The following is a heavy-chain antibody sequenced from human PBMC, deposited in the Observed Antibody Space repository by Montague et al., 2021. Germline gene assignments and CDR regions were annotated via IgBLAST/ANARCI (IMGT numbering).Heavy chain of an antibody. Sequence: SLRLSCAPSGFTFSRYWMHWVRQPPGKGLEWMSYINTDGSDEWYADSVKGRFTISRDRARNMLYLQMDSLRVEDTAVYYCATMGAGAEERYWGQGTLVTVSS. D-gene: IGHD6-13*01. CDR1: GFTFSRYW. V-gene: IGHV3-74*01. CDR2: INTDGSDE. J-gene: IGHJ4*02. CDR3: ATMGAGAEERY.